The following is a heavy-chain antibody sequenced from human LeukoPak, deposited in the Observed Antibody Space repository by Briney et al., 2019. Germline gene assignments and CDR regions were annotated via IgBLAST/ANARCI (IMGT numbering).Heavy chain of an antibody. J-gene: IGHJ1*01. V-gene: IGHV4-39*07. Sequence: SETLSLTCTVSGGSVSIRSYYWGWIRQPPGKGLEWIGSLYYAGNTFYNPSLKSRVSISVDTSKNQLSLRMTSVTAADTAVYYCARTVDSSGFSSFQHWGQGTLVTVSS. CDR2: LYYAGNT. CDR1: GGSVSIRSYY. CDR3: ARTVDSSGFSSFQH. D-gene: IGHD3-22*01.